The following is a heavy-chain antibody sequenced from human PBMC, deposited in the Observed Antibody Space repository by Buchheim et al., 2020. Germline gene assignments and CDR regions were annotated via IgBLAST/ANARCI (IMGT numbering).Heavy chain of an antibody. Sequence: QLQLQESGPRLVKPSETLSLTCTVSGGSISSSSYYWGWIRQPPGKGLEWIGCIYYSGSTRYNPSLKSRVSISVDTSKNQVSLRRSSVTAADAAVYYCARHSGSSGWSGYSWFDPWGQGTL. J-gene: IGHJ5*02. CDR1: GGSISSSSYY. D-gene: IGHD6-19*01. V-gene: IGHV4-39*01. CDR3: ARHSGSSGWSGYSWFDP. CDR2: IYYSGST.